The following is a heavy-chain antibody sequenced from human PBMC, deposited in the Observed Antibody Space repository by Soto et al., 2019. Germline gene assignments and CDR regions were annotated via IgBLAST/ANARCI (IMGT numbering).Heavy chain of an antibody. Sequence: PSETLSLTCAVYGGSFSGYYWNWIRQTQGKGLEWIGYIYYRGSTYYNPSLKSRVTISVDTSKNQFSLKLSSVTAADTAVYYCARVGGINWFDPWGQGTLVTVSS. V-gene: IGHV4-34*09. J-gene: IGHJ5*02. CDR3: ARVGGINWFDP. CDR2: IYYRGST. D-gene: IGHD3-16*01. CDR1: GGSFSGYY.